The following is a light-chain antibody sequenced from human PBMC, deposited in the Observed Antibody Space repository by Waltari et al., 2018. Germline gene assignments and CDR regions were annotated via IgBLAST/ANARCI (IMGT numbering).Light chain of an antibody. CDR1: QSVSSN. CDR3: QQYNNWPPWT. J-gene: IGKJ1*01. CDR2: GAS. V-gene: IGKV3-15*01. Sequence: EIVLTQSPPPPSVSPGERPTLSCRASQSVSSNLAWYQQKPGQAPRLLIYGASTRATGIPARFSGSGSGTEFTLTISSLQSEDFAVYYCQQYNNWPPWTFGQGTKVEIK.